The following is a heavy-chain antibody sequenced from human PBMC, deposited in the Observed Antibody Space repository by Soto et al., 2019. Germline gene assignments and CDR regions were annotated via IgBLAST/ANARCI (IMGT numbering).Heavy chain of an antibody. J-gene: IGHJ4*02. D-gene: IGHD7-27*01. CDR2: IYDGGRT. CDR1: GGSISTVDYW. CDR3: AGGPSGDKVDS. V-gene: IGHV4-30-4*01. Sequence: QVQLQESGPGLVKPSQTLSLTCTVSGGSISTVDYWWSWIRQSPDMGLEWIGHIYDGGRTYNNPSLDIRVNESVAAATRQRSLTVSSGSASDPAVYYCAGGPSGDKVDSWGQGTLVTVSS.